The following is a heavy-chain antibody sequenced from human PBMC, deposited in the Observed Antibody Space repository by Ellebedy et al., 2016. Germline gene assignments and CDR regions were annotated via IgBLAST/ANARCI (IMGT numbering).Heavy chain of an antibody. CDR1: GGSFSGYY. J-gene: IGHJ6*02. V-gene: IGHV4-34*01. Sequence: GSLRLSCAVYGGSFSGYYWSWIRQPPGKGLEWIGEINHSGSTNYNPSLKSRVTISVDTSKNQFSLKLSSVTAADTAVYYCARARGYYDSSAPAPANYYYYYYGMDVWGQGTTVTVSS. D-gene: IGHD3-22*01. CDR2: INHSGST. CDR3: ARARGYYDSSAPAPANYYYYYYGMDV.